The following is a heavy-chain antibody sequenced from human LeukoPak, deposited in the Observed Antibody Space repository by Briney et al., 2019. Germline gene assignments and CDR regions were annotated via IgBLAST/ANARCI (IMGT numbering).Heavy chain of an antibody. V-gene: IGHV3-21*01. J-gene: IGHJ4*02. CDR1: GFTFGSYS. CDR3: ASEFGYYYDSSGCGY. D-gene: IGHD3-22*01. CDR2: ISSSSSYI. Sequence: PGGSLRLSCAASGFTFGSYSMNWVRQAPGKGLEWVSSISSSSSYIYYADSVKGRFTISRDNAKNSLYLQMNSLRAEDTAVYYCASEFGYYYDSSGCGYWGQGTLVTVSS.